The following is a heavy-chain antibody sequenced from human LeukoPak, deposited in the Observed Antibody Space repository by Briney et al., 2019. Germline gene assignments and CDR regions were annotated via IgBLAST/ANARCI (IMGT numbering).Heavy chain of an antibody. V-gene: IGHV1-2*02. D-gene: IGHD5-12*01. CDR2: INPNSGGT. CDR3: ARDGATRDYFDY. J-gene: IGHJ4*02. CDR1: GYTFTGYY. Sequence: ASVKVSCKASGYTFTGYYMHWVRQAPGQGLEWVGWINPNSGGTNYAQKFQGRVTMTRDTSISTAYMELSRLRSDDTAVYYCARDGATRDYFDYWGQGTLVTVSS.